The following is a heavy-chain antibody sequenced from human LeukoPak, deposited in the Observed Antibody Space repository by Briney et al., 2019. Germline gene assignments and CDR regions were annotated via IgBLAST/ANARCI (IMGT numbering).Heavy chain of an antibody. D-gene: IGHD3-9*01. CDR1: GFTFSSYW. J-gene: IGHJ4*02. V-gene: IGHV3-7*03. Sequence: GGSLRLSCAASGFTFSSYWMSWVRQAPGKGLEWVANIKQDGSEKYYVDSVKGRFTISRDNAKNSLYLQMNSLRAEDTAVYYCARDYDILTGGPKDYRGQGTLVTVSS. CDR2: IKQDGSEK. CDR3: ARDYDILTGGPKDY.